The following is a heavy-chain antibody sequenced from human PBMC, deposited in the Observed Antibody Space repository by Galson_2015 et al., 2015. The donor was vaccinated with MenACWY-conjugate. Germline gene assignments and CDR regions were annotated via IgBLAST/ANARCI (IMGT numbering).Heavy chain of an antibody. CDR1: GFTFNNYW. CDR3: ARDNNWSFDS. CDR2: IKADGSFS. Sequence: LRLSCAASGFTFNNYWMHWVRQPPGKGLEWISCIKADGSFSNYADSVKGRFTISTDNAKNMVYLQMDGLGDEDTAVYFCARDNNWSFDSWGQGTLVTVSS. J-gene: IGHJ4*02. V-gene: IGHV3-74*01. D-gene: IGHD1-1*01.